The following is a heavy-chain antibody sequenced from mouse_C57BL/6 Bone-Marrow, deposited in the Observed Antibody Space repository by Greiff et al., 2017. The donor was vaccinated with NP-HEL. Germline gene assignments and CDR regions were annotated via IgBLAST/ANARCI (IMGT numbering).Heavy chain of an antibody. CDR3: ARWAYYYGSRGFAY. CDR2: IYPGDGDT. CDR1: GYAFSSSW. Sequence: VQLQQSGPELVKPGASVKISCKASGYAFSSSWMNWVKQRPGKGLEWIGRIYPGDGDTNYNGKFKGKATLTADKSSSTAYMQLSSLTSEDSAVYFCARWAYYYGSRGFAYWGQGTLVTVSA. V-gene: IGHV1-82*01. D-gene: IGHD1-1*01. J-gene: IGHJ3*01.